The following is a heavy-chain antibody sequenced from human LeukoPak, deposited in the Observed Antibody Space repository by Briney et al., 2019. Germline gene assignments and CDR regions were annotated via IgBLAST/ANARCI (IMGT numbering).Heavy chain of an antibody. V-gene: IGHV4-38-2*01. Sequence: SETLSLXCAVSGYSISSGYYWGWIRQPPGKGLEWIGSFYHGGSTYYNPSRKSRLTISVDTSKNQFSLKLSSVTAADTAVYYCARHSGGYQAFDIWGQGTMVTVSS. CDR1: GYSISSGYY. J-gene: IGHJ3*02. CDR3: ARHSGGYQAFDI. CDR2: FYHGGST. D-gene: IGHD5-12*01.